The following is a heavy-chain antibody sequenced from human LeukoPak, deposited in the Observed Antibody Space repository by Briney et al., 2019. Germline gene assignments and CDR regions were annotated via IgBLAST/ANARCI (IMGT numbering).Heavy chain of an antibody. CDR1: GFTFSSYS. Sequence: GGSLRLSCAASGFTFSSYSMNWVRQAPGKGLEWVSSISSSSSYIYYADSVKGRFTISRDNAKNSLYLQMNSLRAEDTARNYCAREDHLAYYFDHWGQGTLVTVSS. V-gene: IGHV3-21*01. J-gene: IGHJ4*02. CDR2: ISSSSSYI. D-gene: IGHD3-16*01. CDR3: AREDHLAYYFDH.